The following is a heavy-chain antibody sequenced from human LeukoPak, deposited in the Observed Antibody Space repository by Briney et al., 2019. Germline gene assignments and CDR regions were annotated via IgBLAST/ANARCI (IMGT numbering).Heavy chain of an antibody. J-gene: IGHJ3*02. CDR1: GGSISSSTYY. CDR2: IYYDGNT. V-gene: IGHV4-39*07. D-gene: IGHD5-12*01. Sequence: SETLSLTCTVSGGSISSSTYYWCWIRQPPGRGLEWIGSIYYDGNTYYNPSLKSRVTISVDTSKNQFSLKLSSVTAADTAVYYCARFGYDFGPDAFDIWGQGTMVTVSS. CDR3: ARFGYDFGPDAFDI.